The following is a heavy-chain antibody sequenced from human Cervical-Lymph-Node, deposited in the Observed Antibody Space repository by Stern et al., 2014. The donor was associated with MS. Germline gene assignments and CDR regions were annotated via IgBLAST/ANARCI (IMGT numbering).Heavy chain of an antibody. V-gene: IGHV3-9*01. CDR2: ISWNSGSI. Sequence: VQLLQSGGGLVQPGRSLRLSCAASGFTFDDYAMHWVRQAPGKGLEWVSGISWNSGSIGYADSVKGRFTISRDNAKNSLYLQMNSLRAEDTALYYCAKDSRYDFWSGGGMDVWGQGTTVTVSS. CDR3: AKDSRYDFWSGGGMDV. J-gene: IGHJ6*02. CDR1: GFTFDDYA. D-gene: IGHD3-3*01.